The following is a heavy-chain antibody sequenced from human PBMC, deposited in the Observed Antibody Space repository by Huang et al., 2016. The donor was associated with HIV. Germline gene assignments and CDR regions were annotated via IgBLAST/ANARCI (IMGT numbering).Heavy chain of an antibody. CDR1: GGSFSGYY. CDR2: INHSGST. V-gene: IGHV4-34*01. CDR3: ARERMMSWLDDHDAFDI. Sequence: QVQLQQWGAGLLKPSETLSLTCAVYGGSFSGYYWGWIRQSPGKGLEWIGEINHSGSTNHTPSPKSRLTISVDTAKNQFSLKLSSVTAADTAVYYCARERMMSWLDDHDAFDIWGQGTMVTVSS. J-gene: IGHJ3*02. D-gene: IGHD1-1*01.